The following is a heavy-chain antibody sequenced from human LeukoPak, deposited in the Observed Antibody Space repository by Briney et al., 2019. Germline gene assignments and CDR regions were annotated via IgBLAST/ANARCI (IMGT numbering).Heavy chain of an antibody. J-gene: IGHJ4*02. V-gene: IGHV1-2*02. D-gene: IGHD6-13*01. CDR1: GYTFTGYY. Sequence: GASVKVSCKASGYTFTGYYMHWVRQAPGQGLEWMGWINPNSGGTNYAQKFQGRVTMTRDTSSSTAYMELSRLRSDDTAVYYCARWAAAGGLYDYWGQGTLATVSS. CDR3: ARWAAAGGLYDY. CDR2: INPNSGGT.